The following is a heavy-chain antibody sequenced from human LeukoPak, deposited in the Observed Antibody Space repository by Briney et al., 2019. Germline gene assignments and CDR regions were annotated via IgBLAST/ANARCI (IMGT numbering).Heavy chain of an antibody. Sequence: GGSLRLSCAASGFTFSSYAMSWVRQAPGKGLEWVSAISGSGGSTYYADSVKGRFTISRDNSKNTLYLQMNSLRAEDTAVYYCAKDSTYFYDSSAYYYFDYWGQGTLVTVSS. V-gene: IGHV3-23*01. CDR2: ISGSGGST. CDR1: GFTFSSYA. CDR3: AKDSTYFYDSSAYYYFDY. J-gene: IGHJ4*02. D-gene: IGHD3-22*01.